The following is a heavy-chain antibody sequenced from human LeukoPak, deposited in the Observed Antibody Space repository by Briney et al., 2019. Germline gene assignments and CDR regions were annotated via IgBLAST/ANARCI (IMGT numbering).Heavy chain of an antibody. CDR2: ISDNGYNT. D-gene: IGHD2-8*02. Sequence: GGSLRLSCAASGFTFSSYAMTWVRQAPGKGLNWVSVISDNGYNTYYADSVKGRFTISRDNSKNTLYLQMNSLRAEDTAVYYCARAGDYDDYWGQGTLVTVSS. J-gene: IGHJ4*02. CDR3: ARAGDYDDY. V-gene: IGHV3-23*01. CDR1: GFTFSSYA.